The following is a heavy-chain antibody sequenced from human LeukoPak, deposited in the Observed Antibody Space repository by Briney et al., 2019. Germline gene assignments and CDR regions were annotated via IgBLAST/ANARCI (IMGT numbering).Heavy chain of an antibody. V-gene: IGHV4-34*01. CDR2: INHSGST. Sequence: SETLSLTCAVYGGSFSGYYWSWIRQPPGKGLEWIGEINHSGSTNYNPSLKSRVTISVDTSKNQFSLKLSSVTAADTAVYYCAKGPRTVRFGDRHKRIFDYWGQGTLVTVSS. CDR1: GGSFSGYY. D-gene: IGHD3-10*01. J-gene: IGHJ4*02. CDR3: AKGPRTVRFGDRHKRIFDY.